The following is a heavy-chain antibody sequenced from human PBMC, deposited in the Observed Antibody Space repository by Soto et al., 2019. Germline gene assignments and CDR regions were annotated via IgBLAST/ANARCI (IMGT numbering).Heavy chain of an antibody. CDR1: GGTFGSYA. Sequence: ASVKVSCKASGGTFGSYAISWVRQAPGQGLEWMGGIIPIFGTANYAQKFQGRVTITADESTSTAYMELSSLRSEDTAVYYCARDSHVFGVVIKKGHWGQGTLVTVSS. J-gene: IGHJ4*02. CDR3: ARDSHVFGVVIKKGH. CDR2: IIPIFGTA. D-gene: IGHD3-3*01. V-gene: IGHV1-69*13.